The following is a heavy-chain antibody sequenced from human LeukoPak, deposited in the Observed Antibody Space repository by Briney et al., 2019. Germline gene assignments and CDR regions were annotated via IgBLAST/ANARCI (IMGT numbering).Heavy chain of an antibody. CDR3: ACSCQWELRGGLFDY. V-gene: IGHV4-38-2*02. CDR1: GYSISSGYY. J-gene: IGHJ4*02. Sequence: SETLSLTCTVSGYSISSGYYWGWIRQPPGKGLEWIGSIYHSGSTYYNPSLKSRVTISVDTSKNQFSLKLSSVTAADTAVYYCACSCQWELRGGLFDYWGQGTLVTVSS. D-gene: IGHD1-26*01. CDR2: IYHSGST.